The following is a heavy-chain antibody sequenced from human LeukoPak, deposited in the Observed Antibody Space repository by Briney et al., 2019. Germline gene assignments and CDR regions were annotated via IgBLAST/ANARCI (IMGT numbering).Heavy chain of an antibody. D-gene: IGHD6-19*01. CDR1: GGSFSGYY. CDR2: INHSGST. CDR3: AGGCFSSGWYRRDYFDY. Sequence: SETLSLTCAVYGGSFSGYYWSWIRQPPGKGLEWIGEINHSGSTNYNPSLKSRVTISVDTSKNQFSLKLSSVTAADTAVYYCAGGCFSSGWYRRDYFDYWGQGTLVTVSS. J-gene: IGHJ4*02. V-gene: IGHV4-34*01.